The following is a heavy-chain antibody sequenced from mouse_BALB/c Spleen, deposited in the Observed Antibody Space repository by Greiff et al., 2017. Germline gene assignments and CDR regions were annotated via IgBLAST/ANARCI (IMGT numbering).Heavy chain of an antibody. CDR3: ARNYGNWYFDV. D-gene: IGHD2-1*01. V-gene: IGHV2-2*02. Sequence: QVQLQQSGPGLVQPSQSLSITCTVSGFSLTSYGVHWVRQSPGKGLEWLGVIWSGGSTDYNAALISRLSISKDNSKSQVFFKMNSLQANDTAIYYCARNYGNWYFDVWGAGTTVTVSS. J-gene: IGHJ1*01. CDR2: IWSGGST. CDR1: GFSLTSYG.